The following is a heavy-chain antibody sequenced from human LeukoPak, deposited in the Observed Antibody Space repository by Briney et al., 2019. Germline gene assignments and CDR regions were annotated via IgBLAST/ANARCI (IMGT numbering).Heavy chain of an antibody. CDR1: GGSISSYY. CDR3: AREGGTRVFRHGMDV. Sequence: SETLSLTCTVSGGSISSYYWSWIRQPPGKGLEWIGYIYYSGSTNYNPSLKSRVTISVDTSKNQFSLKLSSVTAADTAVYYCAREGGTRVFRHGMDVWGQGTTVTVSS. V-gene: IGHV4-59*12. D-gene: IGHD2-21*01. J-gene: IGHJ6*02. CDR2: IYYSGST.